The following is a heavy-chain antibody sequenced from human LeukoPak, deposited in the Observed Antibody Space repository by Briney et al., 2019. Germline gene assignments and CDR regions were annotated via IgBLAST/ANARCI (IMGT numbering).Heavy chain of an antibody. V-gene: IGHV3-30*18. CDR2: ISYDGSNK. CDR1: GFTFSSYG. Sequence: GRSLRLSCAAPGFTFSSYGMHWVRQAPGKGLEWVAVISYDGSNKYYADSVKGRFTISRDNSKNTLYLQMNSLRAEDTAVYYCAKDRYSGSYLQSGPCAHWGQGTLVTVSS. D-gene: IGHD1-26*01. CDR3: AKDRYSGSYLQSGPCAH. J-gene: IGHJ4*02.